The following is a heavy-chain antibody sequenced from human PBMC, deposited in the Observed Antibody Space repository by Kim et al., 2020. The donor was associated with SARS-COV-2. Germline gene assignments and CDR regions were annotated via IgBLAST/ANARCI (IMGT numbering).Heavy chain of an antibody. CDR3: AKDSMWLPTTPIDF. V-gene: IGHV3-30*18. CDR2: ISYDGRNT. D-gene: IGHD6-19*01. CDR1: GFTD. Sequence: GGSLRLSCAASGFTDMHWVRQPPGKGLEWLAVISYDGRNTYYADSVKGRFTISRDSSKNTLFLQMNSLRPEDTAFYYCAKDSMWLPTTPIDFWGQGTLVTVSS. J-gene: IGHJ4*02.